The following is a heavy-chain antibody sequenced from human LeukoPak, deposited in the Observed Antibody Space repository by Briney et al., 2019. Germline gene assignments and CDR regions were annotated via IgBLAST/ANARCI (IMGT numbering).Heavy chain of an antibody. V-gene: IGHV3-33*08. J-gene: IGHJ4*02. CDR2: IWYDGSNK. CDR1: GFTFRNFW. CDR3: ARDDRGYSGYGLGY. D-gene: IGHD5-12*01. Sequence: GGSLRLSCAASGFTFRNFWMTWVRQAPGKGLEWVAVIWYDGSNKYYADSVKGRFTISRDNSKNTLYLQMNSLRAEDTAVYYCARDDRGYSGYGLGYWGQGTLVTVSS.